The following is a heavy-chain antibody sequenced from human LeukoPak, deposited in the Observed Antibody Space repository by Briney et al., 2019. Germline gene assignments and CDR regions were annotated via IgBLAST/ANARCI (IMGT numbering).Heavy chain of an antibody. CDR2: IWNDGSQK. D-gene: IGHD3-16*01. V-gene: IGHV3-33*01. CDR1: GFSFSFYG. Sequence: GGSLRLSCATSGFSFSFYGMQWVRQAPGKGLEWVAVIWNDGSQKYYGDSVKGQFTISKDNSRKTVNLQMDSLRAEDTAIYYCTRWGAGGLTLDYWGQGVLVTVSS. J-gene: IGHJ4*02. CDR3: TRWGAGGLTLDY.